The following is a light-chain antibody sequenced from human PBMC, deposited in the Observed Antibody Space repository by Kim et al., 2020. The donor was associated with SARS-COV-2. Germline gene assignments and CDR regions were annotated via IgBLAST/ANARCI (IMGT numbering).Light chain of an antibody. CDR1: KLGDKY. J-gene: IGLJ3*02. Sequence: SYELTQPPSVSVSPGPTASITCSGDKLGDKYACWYKQKPGQSPVLVIYQDSKRPSGIPERFSGSNSGNTATLTISGTQAMDEADYYCQAWDSRTAVFGGG. V-gene: IGLV3-1*01. CDR2: QDS. CDR3: QAWDSRTAV.